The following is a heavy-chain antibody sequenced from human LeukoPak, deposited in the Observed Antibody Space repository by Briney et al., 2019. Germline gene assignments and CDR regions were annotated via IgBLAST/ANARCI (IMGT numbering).Heavy chain of an antibody. CDR2: TSGSGGST. J-gene: IGHJ5*02. V-gene: IGHV3-23*01. CDR1: GFTFSSYA. CDR3: ARQRLVSNNWFDP. Sequence: GGSLRLSCAASGFTFSSYAMSWVRQAPGKGLEWVSATSGSGGSTYYADSVKGRFTISRDNSKNTLYLQMNSLRAEDTAVYYCARQRLVSNNWFDPWGQGTLVTVSS. D-gene: IGHD3-9*01.